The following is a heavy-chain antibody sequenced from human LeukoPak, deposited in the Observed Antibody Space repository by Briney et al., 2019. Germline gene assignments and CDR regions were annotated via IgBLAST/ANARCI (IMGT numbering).Heavy chain of an antibody. Sequence: GGSLRLSCAASGFTFSSYGMHWVRQAPGKGLEWVAVISYGGSNKYYADSVKGRFTISRDNSKNTLYLQMNSLRAEDTAVYYCAKGKAVAGRSGFDYWGQGTLVTVSS. J-gene: IGHJ4*02. V-gene: IGHV3-30*18. CDR1: GFTFSSYG. CDR2: ISYGGSNK. CDR3: AKGKAVAGRSGFDY. D-gene: IGHD6-19*01.